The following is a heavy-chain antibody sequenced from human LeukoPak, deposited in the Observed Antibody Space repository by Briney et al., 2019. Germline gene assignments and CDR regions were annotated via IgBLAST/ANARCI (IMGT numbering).Heavy chain of an antibody. CDR1: GFTFSSYG. CDR3: TRGVTTIGNFDY. CDR2: IWYDGSNK. J-gene: IGHJ4*02. V-gene: IGHV3-33*01. Sequence: GGSLRLSCVASGFTFSSYGMHWVRQAPGKGLEWVAVIWYDGSNKYYGDSVKGRFTISRDNSKNTLYLQMNSLTAEDTAVYYCTRGVTTIGNFDYWGQGTLVTVSS. D-gene: IGHD5-12*01.